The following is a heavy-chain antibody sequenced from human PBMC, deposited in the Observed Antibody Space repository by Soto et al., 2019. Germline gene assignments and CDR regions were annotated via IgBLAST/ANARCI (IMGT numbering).Heavy chain of an antibody. CDR1: GFTFSSYA. V-gene: IGHV3-23*01. CDR3: ANSEYSRYKNIDV. CDR2: IGGSDDRT. D-gene: IGHD5-18*01. Sequence: GGSLRLSCAVSGFTFSSYAMSWVRQARGKGLEWVSMIGGSDDRTYYADSVKGRFTISRDNSKNTLYLQMNSLRAEDTAVYYCANSEYSRYKNIDVWGQGTTVTVSS. J-gene: IGHJ6*02.